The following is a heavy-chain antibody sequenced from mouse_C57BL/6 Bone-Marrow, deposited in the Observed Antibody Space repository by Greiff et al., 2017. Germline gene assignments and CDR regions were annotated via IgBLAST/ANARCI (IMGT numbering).Heavy chain of an antibody. V-gene: IGHV1-66*01. J-gene: IGHJ1*03. CDR2: IYPGSGNT. Sequence: VQLQQSGPELVKPGASVKISCKASGYSFTSYYIHWVKQRPGQGLEWIGWIYPGSGNTKYNEKFKGKATLTADTSSSTAYMQLSSLTSEDSAVYYCARHYYYGSSYWYFDVWGTGTTVTVSS. CDR3: ARHYYYGSSYWYFDV. CDR1: GYSFTSYY. D-gene: IGHD1-1*01.